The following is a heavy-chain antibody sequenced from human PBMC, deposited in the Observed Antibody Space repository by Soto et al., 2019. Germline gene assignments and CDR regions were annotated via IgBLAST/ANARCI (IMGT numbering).Heavy chain of an antibody. CDR3: ATQGLTTYYFGY. CDR2: IDLSESYT. J-gene: IGHJ4*02. V-gene: IGHV5-10-1*03. Sequence: EVQLVQSGAEVKKSGESLRISCKVSGYSFASQWISWVRQVPGKGQEWMGRIDLSESYTTYNPSFQGHVTFSADKSITTAYLQLRSLEASDTAIYYCATQGLTTYYFGYWGQGTLVTVSS. CDR1: GYSFASQW.